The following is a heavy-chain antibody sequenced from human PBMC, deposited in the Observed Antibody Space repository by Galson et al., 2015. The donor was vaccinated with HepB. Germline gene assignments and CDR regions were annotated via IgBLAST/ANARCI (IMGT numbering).Heavy chain of an antibody. CDR3: ARVQFVGIYYYYYYGMDV. D-gene: IGHD2-21*01. J-gene: IGHJ6*02. V-gene: IGHV1-3*01. CDR1: GYTFTSYA. CDR2: INAGNGNT. Sequence: SVKVSCKASGYTFTSYAMHWVRQAPGQRLEWMGWINAGNGNTKYSQKFQGRVTITRDTSASTAYMELSSLRSEDTAVYYCARVQFVGIYYYYYYGMDVWGQGTTVTVSS.